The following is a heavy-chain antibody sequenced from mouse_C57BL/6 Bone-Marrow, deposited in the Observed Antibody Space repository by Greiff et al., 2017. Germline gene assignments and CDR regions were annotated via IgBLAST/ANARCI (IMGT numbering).Heavy chain of an antibody. CDR1: GFSFTYYY. V-gene: IGHV14-4*01. Sequence: EVQLMESGAELVRPGASVSLSCTASGFSFTYYYMHWVKQTPEQGLEWIGWIDPEIGGTKYDSKFPDKAIITADTSSNSAYLQLRSLTSEDTAVYYCTTSDGRTYGRAYWGQGTLVTVSA. J-gene: IGHJ3*01. D-gene: IGHD1-1*01. CDR2: IDPEIGGT. CDR3: TTSDGRTYGRAY.